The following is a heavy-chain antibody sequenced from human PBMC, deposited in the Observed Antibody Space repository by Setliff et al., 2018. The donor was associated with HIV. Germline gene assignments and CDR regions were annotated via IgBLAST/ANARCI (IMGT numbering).Heavy chain of an antibody. Sequence: SESLSLACSVAGVSINRTDHDWGWLRQSPGRSLEGIGSVSQSESTYYNPSLKSRITITVEQSKNLFSLTLNSVTAADQGVYYCARVLLSGANWFDPWGLGTLVTVSS. D-gene: IGHD3-3*01. CDR2: VSQSEST. CDR3: ARVLLSGANWFDP. V-gene: IGHV4-39*01. J-gene: IGHJ5*02. CDR1: GVSINRTDHD.